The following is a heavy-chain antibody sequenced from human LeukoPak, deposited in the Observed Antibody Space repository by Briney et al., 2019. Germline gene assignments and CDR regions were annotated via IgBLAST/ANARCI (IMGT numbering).Heavy chain of an antibody. D-gene: IGHD5/OR15-5a*01. CDR1: GYSFTTYW. V-gene: IGHV5-51*01. Sequence: GESLKISRKASGYSFTTYWIGWVRQMPGKGLESMGIIYPGDSDTRYSPSFPGQVTISADKSISTAYLQWSCLKASDSAIYYCARLYDASFDYWGQGTLVTVSS. CDR3: ARLYDASFDY. CDR2: IYPGDSDT. J-gene: IGHJ4*02.